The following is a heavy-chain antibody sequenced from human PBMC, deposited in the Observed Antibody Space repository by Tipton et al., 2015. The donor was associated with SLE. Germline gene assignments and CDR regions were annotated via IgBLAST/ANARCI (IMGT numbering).Heavy chain of an antibody. V-gene: IGHV4-4*07. CDR3: ARYCSGGSCYHDAFDI. CDR1: GGSISNYY. D-gene: IGHD2-15*01. CDR2: IYPSGST. Sequence: TLSLTCTVSGGSISNYYWSWVRQPAGKGLEWIGRIYPSGSTNYNPSLKSRVTMSVDTSKNRFPLQLTSVTAADTAVYYCARYCSGGSCYHDAFDIWCQGTMVTVSS. J-gene: IGHJ3*02.